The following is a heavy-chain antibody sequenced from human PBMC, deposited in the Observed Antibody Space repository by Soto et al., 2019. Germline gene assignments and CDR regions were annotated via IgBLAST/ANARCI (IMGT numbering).Heavy chain of an antibody. J-gene: IGHJ4*02. CDR1: EFTFNNYW. Sequence: GGSLRLSCAASEFTFNNYWMHWVRQVPGKGLEWVSRINTDGSTTNYADSVMGRFTISRDNADNTVYLQMNSLRAEDTAVYYCARGAFGTYYFDYWGQGALVTVSS. CDR3: ARGAFGTYYFDY. CDR2: INTDGSTT. V-gene: IGHV3-74*01. D-gene: IGHD3-3*01.